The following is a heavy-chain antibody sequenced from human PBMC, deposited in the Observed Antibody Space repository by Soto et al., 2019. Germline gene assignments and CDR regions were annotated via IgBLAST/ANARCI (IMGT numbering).Heavy chain of an antibody. CDR1: GGTFSSYA. Sequence: SVKVSCKASGGTFSSYAISWVRQSPGQGLEWMGGIIPIFGTANYAQKFQGRVTITADESTSTAYMELRILRSEATAVSYCARSPPKPFWAYCGGDCYSGYDPCGQVTLVAVSS. D-gene: IGHD2-21*02. J-gene: IGHJ5*02. V-gene: IGHV1-69*13. CDR3: ARSPPKPFWAYCGGDCYSGYDP. CDR2: IIPIFGTA.